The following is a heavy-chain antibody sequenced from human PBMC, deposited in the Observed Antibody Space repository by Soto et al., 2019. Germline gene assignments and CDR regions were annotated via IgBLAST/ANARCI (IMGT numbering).Heavy chain of an antibody. D-gene: IGHD2-21*02. CDR1: GDTFTDYY. V-gene: IGHV1-46*01. J-gene: IGHJ4*02. Sequence: QVQLVQSGAEVKKPGASVKVSCKASGDTFTDYYIHWVRQAPGQGLEWMGTVNPSGGHTTYAQHXLXXXTXXSDTSTSTLYMELTSLTSEDTAIYYCARGGPVVVVTAALDYWGQGTLVTVSS. CDR2: VNPSGGHT. CDR3: ARGGPVVVVTAALDY.